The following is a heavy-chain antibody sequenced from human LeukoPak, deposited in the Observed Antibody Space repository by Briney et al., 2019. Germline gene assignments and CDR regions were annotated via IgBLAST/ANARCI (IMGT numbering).Heavy chain of an antibody. CDR1: GYTFTGYY. CDR3: ARRDSSGYYVGAFDI. Sequence: ASVKVSCKASGYTFTGYYMHWVRQAPGQGLEWMGWINPNSGGTNYAQKFQGRVTMTRDTSISTAYMELSSLRSEDTAVYYCARRDSSGYYVGAFDIWGQGTMVTVSS. D-gene: IGHD3-22*01. V-gene: IGHV1-2*02. CDR2: INPNSGGT. J-gene: IGHJ3*02.